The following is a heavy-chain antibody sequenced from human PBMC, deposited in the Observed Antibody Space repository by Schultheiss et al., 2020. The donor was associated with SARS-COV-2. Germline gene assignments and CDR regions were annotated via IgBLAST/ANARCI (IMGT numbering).Heavy chain of an antibody. V-gene: IGHV3-21*01. CDR3: ARDGGYSYASNWFDP. Sequence: GESLKISCAASGFTFSSYSMNWVRQAPGKGLEWVSSISSSSSYIYYADSVKGRFTISRDNAKNSLYLQMNSLRAEDTAVYYCARDGGYSYASNWFDPWGQGTLVTVSS. CDR2: ISSSSSYI. D-gene: IGHD5-18*01. J-gene: IGHJ5*02. CDR1: GFTFSSYS.